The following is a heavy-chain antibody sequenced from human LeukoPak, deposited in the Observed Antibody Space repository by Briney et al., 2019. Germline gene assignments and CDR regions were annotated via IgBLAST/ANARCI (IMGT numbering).Heavy chain of an antibody. D-gene: IGHD6-13*01. CDR1: GGSISSSSYY. V-gene: IGHV4-39*07. CDR2: IYYSGST. J-gene: IGHJ5*02. CDR3: ARDRTSSSWYGEGSNWFDP. Sequence: SETLSLTCTVSGGSISSSSYYWGWIRQPPGKGLEWIGSIYYSGSTYYNPSLKSQVTISVDTSKNQFSLKLSSVTAADTAVYYCARDRTSSSWYGEGSNWFDPWGQGTLVTVSS.